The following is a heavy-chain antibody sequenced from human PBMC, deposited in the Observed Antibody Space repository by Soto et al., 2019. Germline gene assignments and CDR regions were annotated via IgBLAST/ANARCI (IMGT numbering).Heavy chain of an antibody. CDR1: GFTFSSYA. Sequence: LRLSCAASGFTFSSYAMSWVRQAPGKGLEWVSAISGSGGSTYYADSVKGRFTISRDNSKNTLYLQMNSLRAEDTAVYYCAKDTTVVTPSGLDYWGQGTLVTVSS. V-gene: IGHV3-23*01. CDR2: ISGSGGST. CDR3: AKDTTVVTPSGLDY. J-gene: IGHJ4*02. D-gene: IGHD4-17*01.